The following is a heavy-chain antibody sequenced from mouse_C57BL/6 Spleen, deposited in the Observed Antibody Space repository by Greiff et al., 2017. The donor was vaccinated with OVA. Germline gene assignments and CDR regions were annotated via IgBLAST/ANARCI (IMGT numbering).Heavy chain of an antibody. CDR3: ARWDYYGSSYYAMDY. CDR1: GFNIKNTY. CDR2: IDPANGNT. V-gene: IGHV14-3*01. J-gene: IGHJ4*01. Sequence: EVKLQESVAELVRPGASVKLSCTASGFNIKNTYMHWVKQRPEQGLAWIGRIDPANGNTKYAPKFQGKATITADTSSNTAYLQLSSLTSEDTAIYYCARWDYYGSSYYAMDYWGQGTSVTVSS. D-gene: IGHD1-1*01.